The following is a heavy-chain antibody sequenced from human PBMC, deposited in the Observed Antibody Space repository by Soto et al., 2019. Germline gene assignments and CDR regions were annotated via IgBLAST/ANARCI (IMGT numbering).Heavy chain of an antibody. CDR2: IYYSGST. D-gene: IGHD2-8*01. Sequence: PSETLSLTCAVSGGSISSGGYSWSWIRQPPGKGLEWIGYIYYSGSTYYNPSLKSRVTISVDTSKNQFSLKLSSVTAADTAVYYCARVDVGGVMYYFDYWGQGTLVTVSS. CDR3: ARVDVGGVMYYFDY. J-gene: IGHJ4*02. CDR1: GGSISSGGYS. V-gene: IGHV4-31*11.